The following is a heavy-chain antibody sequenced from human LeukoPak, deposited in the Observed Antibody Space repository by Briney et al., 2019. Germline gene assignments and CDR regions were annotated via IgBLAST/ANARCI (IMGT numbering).Heavy chain of an antibody. Sequence: PSETLSLTCTVSGGSISSYYLSWIRQPPGKGLEWIGYIYYSGSTNYNPSLKSRVTISVDTSKNQFSLELSSVTAADTAVYYCARADYYGSGSYYNGWGQGTLVTVSS. CDR3: ARADYYGSGSYYNG. V-gene: IGHV4-59*01. CDR2: IYYSGST. CDR1: GGSISSYY. J-gene: IGHJ4*02. D-gene: IGHD3-10*01.